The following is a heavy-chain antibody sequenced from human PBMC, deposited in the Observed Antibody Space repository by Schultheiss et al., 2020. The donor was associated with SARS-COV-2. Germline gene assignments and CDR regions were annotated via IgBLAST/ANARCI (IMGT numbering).Heavy chain of an antibody. J-gene: IGHJ4*02. CDR2: IRQDGTYK. CDR1: GFPFKNYG. D-gene: IGHD2-15*01. CDR3: AKDRVGLDY. Sequence: GGSLRLSCAASGFPFKNYGLHWVRQAPGKGLEWVAFIRQDGTYKYHADSVKGRFTISRDMSKNTLYLQMNSLRAEDTAVYYCAKDRVGLDYWGQGTLVTVSS. V-gene: IGHV3-30*02.